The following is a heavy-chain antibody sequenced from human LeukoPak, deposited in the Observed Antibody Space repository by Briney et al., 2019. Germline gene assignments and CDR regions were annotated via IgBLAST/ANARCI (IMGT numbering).Heavy chain of an antibody. D-gene: IGHD5-24*01. J-gene: IGHJ4*02. V-gene: IGHV3-30*04. CDR3: ARLGTRGRDRYNGVDY. CDR2: ISYDGSNK. Sequence: GGSLRLSCAASGFTFSSYAMHWVRQAPGKGLEWVAVISYDGSNKYYADSVKGRFTISRDNSKNTLYLQMNSLRAEDTAVYYCARLGTRGRDRYNGVDYWGQGTLVTVSS. CDR1: GFTFSSYA.